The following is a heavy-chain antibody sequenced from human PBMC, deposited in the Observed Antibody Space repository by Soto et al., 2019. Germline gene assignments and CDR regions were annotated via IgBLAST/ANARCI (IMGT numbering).Heavy chain of an antibody. V-gene: IGHV6-1*01. CDR1: GDSLSSNSAA. J-gene: IGHJ5*02. D-gene: IGHD2-21*01. CDR3: ARGRASNRGGWLDP. CDR2: TYYRSKWYN. Sequence: PSQTLSLTCAISGDSLSSNSAAWNWIRQSPSRGLEWLGRTYYRSKWYNDYALSVKSRITVTPDTSKNQFSLPLNSVPPEDTAVYYCARGRASNRGGWLDPWGRGTQVTVGS.